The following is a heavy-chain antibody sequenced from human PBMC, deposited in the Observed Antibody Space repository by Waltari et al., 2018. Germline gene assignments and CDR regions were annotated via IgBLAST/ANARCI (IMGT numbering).Heavy chain of an antibody. CDR1: GGSISSSSYY. J-gene: IGHJ5*02. CDR2: IYYSGST. V-gene: IGHV4-39*07. D-gene: IGHD2-15*01. CDR3: ARGRGGIWWFDP. Sequence: QLQLQESGPGLVKPSETLSLTCTVSGGSISSSSYYWGWIRQPPGKGLEWIGRIYYSGSTYYTPSLKSRVTISVDTSKNQFSLKLSSVTAADTAVYYCARGRGGIWWFDPWGQGTLVTVSS.